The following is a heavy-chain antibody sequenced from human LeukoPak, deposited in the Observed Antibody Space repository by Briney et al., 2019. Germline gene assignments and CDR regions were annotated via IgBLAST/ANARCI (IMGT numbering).Heavy chain of an antibody. V-gene: IGHV3-7*03. Sequence: GGSLRLSCAASGFTFSHYWMTWVRQAPGKGLEWVANIKQDGSEKYYVDSLKGRFAISRDNAKNSLYLQINSLRADDTAIYYCARDSGRFYIDYWGQGTLVTVSS. CDR3: ARDSGRFYIDY. CDR2: IKQDGSEK. J-gene: IGHJ4*02. D-gene: IGHD5-12*01. CDR1: GFTFSHYW.